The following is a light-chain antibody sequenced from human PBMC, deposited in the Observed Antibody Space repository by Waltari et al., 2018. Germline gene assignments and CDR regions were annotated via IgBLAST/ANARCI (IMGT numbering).Light chain of an antibody. CDR2: GAS. Sequence: ELVMTQSPATLSVSPGERVTLSCRASQSVSSNLAWYQQKPGQAPRLLLFGASTRATGIPARFSGSGSGTEFTLTISSLQSEDFAIYYCQQYNNWPYTFGQGTKLEIK. J-gene: IGKJ2*01. CDR3: QQYNNWPYT. V-gene: IGKV3-15*01. CDR1: QSVSSN.